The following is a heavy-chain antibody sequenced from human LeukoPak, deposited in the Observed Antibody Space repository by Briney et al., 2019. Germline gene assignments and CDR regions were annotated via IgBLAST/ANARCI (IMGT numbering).Heavy chain of an antibody. V-gene: IGHV5-51*01. CDR3: AIHSYGYRH. J-gene: IGHJ4*02. D-gene: IGHD5-18*01. CDR1: GYSFTTYW. Sequence: GESLKISCEASGYSFTTYWITWVRQMPGKGLEWVAIIYSGDSDTRYSPSFQGQVTISVDKSISTAYLQWSSLKASDTAIHYCAIHSYGYRHWGQGTLVTVSS. CDR2: IYSGDSDT.